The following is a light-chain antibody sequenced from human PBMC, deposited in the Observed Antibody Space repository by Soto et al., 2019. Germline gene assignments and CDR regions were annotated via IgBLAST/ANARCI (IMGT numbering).Light chain of an antibody. CDR2: DVT. CDR3: SSYRRVSIYV. V-gene: IGLV2-14*01. J-gene: IGLJ1*01. Sequence: QSALTQPASVSGSPGQSITVSCTGTSSDVGGYNYVSWYQQHPGKAPRLMIYDVTNRPSGVSNRFSGSKSGNTASLTISGPQDEVDTDYYCSSYRRVSIYVFGTGTKVTAL. CDR1: SSDVGGYNY.